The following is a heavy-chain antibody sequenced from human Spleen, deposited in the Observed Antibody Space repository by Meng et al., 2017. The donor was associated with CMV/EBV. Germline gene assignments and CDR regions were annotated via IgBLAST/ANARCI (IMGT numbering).Heavy chain of an antibody. D-gene: IGHD6-6*01. CDR2: IKCDGSEK. V-gene: IGHV3-52*01. J-gene: IGHJ6*02. CDR1: GFTFSSSW. Sequence: GGSLRLSCAASGFTFSSSWMHWVCQAPEKGLEWVADIKCDGSEKYYADSVKGRLTISRDNAKNSLYLQVNSLRAEDMTVYYCVRVGGGIAARPDYYYGMDVWGQGTTVTVS. CDR3: VRVGGGIAARPDYYYGMDV.